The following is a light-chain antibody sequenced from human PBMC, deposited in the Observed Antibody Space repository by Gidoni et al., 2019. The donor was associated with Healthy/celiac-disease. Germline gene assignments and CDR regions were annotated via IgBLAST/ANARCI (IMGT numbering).Light chain of an antibody. J-gene: IGKJ2*01. V-gene: IGKV2-28*01. Sequence: DIVMNQSPLSLPVTPGEPASISCRSSQSLLHSNGYNYLDWYLQKPGQSPQLLIYLGSNRASGVPDRFSGSGSGTDFTLKLSRVEAEDVGVYYCMQALQTPYTFGQGTKLEIK. CDR2: LGS. CDR3: MQALQTPYT. CDR1: QSLLHSNGYNY.